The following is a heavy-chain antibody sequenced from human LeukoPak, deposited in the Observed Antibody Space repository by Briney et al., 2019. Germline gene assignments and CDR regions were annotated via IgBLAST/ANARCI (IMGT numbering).Heavy chain of an antibody. CDR1: GGSISSFY. J-gene: IGHJ5*02. CDR2: IYYSGSN. Sequence: PSETLSLTCTVSGGSISSFYWSWIRQPPGKGLEWIGYIYYSGSNNYNTSLKSRVTISVDTSKNQFSLKLSSVAAADTAGYYCARLYSSSWYSWFDPWGQGTLVTVSS. D-gene: IGHD6-13*01. V-gene: IGHV4-59*01. CDR3: ARLYSSSWYSWFDP.